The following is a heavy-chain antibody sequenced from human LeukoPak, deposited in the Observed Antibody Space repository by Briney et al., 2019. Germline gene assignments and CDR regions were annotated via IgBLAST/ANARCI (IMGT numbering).Heavy chain of an antibody. CDR1: GGSFSGYY. J-gene: IGHJ4*02. CDR3: ARGHFTGGHSSGWLFGY. Sequence: SETLSLTCAVYGGSFSGYYWSWIRQPPGKGLEWIGEINHSGSTNYNPSLKSRVTISVDTSKNQFSLKLSSVTAADTAVYYCARGHFTGGHSSGWLFGYWGQGTLVTVSS. CDR2: INHSGST. V-gene: IGHV4-34*01. D-gene: IGHD6-19*01.